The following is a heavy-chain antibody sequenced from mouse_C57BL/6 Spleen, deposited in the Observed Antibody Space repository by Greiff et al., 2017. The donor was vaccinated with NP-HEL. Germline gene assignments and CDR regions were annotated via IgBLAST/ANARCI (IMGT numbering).Heavy chain of an antibody. CDR1: AYSITSGYY. Sequence: ESGPGLVKPSQSLSLTCSVTAYSITSGYYWNWIRQFPGNKLEWMGYISYDGSNNYNPSLKNRISITRDTSKNQFFLKLNSVTTEDTATYYCARRGELTGTDYAMDYWGQGTSVTVSS. CDR2: ISYDGSN. J-gene: IGHJ4*01. V-gene: IGHV3-6*01. D-gene: IGHD4-1*01. CDR3: ARRGELTGTDYAMDY.